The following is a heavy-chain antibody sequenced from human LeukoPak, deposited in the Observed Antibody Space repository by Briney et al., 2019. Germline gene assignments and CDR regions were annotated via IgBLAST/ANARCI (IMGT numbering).Heavy chain of an antibody. D-gene: IGHD1-26*01. CDR1: GGSISNYY. V-gene: IGHV4-59*01. CDR3: ARDYRGSFDP. J-gene: IGHJ5*02. CDR2: IYCSGST. Sequence: SETLSLTCTVSGGSISNYYWSWIRQPPGKGLEWIGYIYCSGSTNYNSSLKSRVTISVDTSKNQFSLKLSSMTAADTAVYYCARDYRGSFDPWGQGTLVTVSS.